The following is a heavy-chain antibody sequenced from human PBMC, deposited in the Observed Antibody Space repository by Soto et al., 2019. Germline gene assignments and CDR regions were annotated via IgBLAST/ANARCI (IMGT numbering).Heavy chain of an antibody. CDR2: IYHSGTT. V-gene: IGHV4-31*03. Sequence: QVQLQESGPGLVKPSQTLSLTCTVSGGSISSGGYYWSWIRQHPGKGLEWIGYIYHSGTTYYNPSLKSRVTISVDTSKNQFSLRLTSVSAAETAGYYCARVIGNQLLGWFDPWVQGTLVTVSS. D-gene: IGHD2-2*01. J-gene: IGHJ5*02. CDR3: ARVIGNQLLGWFDP. CDR1: GGSISSGGYY.